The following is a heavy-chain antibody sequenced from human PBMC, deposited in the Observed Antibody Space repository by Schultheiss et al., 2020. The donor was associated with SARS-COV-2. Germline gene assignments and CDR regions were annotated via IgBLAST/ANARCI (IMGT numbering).Heavy chain of an antibody. D-gene: IGHD1-14*01. V-gene: IGHV3-13*01. Sequence: GGSLRLSCAASGFTFSSYDMHWVRQATGKGLEWVSAIGTAGDTYYPGSVKGRFTISRENAKNSLYLQMNSLRAEDTAVYYCARDNRFRAGMDVWGQGTTVTVSS. CDR2: IGTAGDT. CDR1: GFTFSSYD. J-gene: IGHJ6*02. CDR3: ARDNRFRAGMDV.